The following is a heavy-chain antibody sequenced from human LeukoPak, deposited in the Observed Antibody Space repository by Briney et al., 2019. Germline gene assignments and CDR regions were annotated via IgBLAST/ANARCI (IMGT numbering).Heavy chain of an antibody. CDR2: IYYSGST. Sequence: PSETLSLTCTVSGGSISSYYWSWIRQPPGKGLEWIGYIYYSGSTNYNPSLKSRVTISVDTSKNQFSLKLRSVTAADTAVYFCAREASRAGTYYFDYWGQGTLLTVSS. CDR3: AREASRAGTYYFDY. V-gene: IGHV4-59*01. CDR1: GGSISSYY. D-gene: IGHD3-10*01. J-gene: IGHJ4*02.